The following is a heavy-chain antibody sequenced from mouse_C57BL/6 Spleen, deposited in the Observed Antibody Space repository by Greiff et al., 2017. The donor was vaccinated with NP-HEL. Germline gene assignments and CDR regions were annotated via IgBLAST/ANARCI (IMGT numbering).Heavy chain of an antibody. CDR1: GYTFTSYD. J-gene: IGHJ4*01. D-gene: IGHD1-1*01. CDR3: ARSGITTAMDY. V-gene: IGHV1-85*01. Sequence: VQLQQSGPELVKPGASVKLSCKASGYTFTSYDINWVKQRPGQGLEWIGWIYPRDGSNKYNEKFKGKATLTVDTSSSTAYMELHSLTSEDSAVYFCARSGITTAMDYWGQGTSVTVSS. CDR2: IYPRDGSN.